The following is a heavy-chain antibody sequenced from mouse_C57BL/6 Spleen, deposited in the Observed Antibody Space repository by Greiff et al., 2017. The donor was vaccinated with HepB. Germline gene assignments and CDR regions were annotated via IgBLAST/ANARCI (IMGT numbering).Heavy chain of an antibody. V-gene: IGHV1-39*01. CDR1: GYSFTDYN. Sequence: VQLKESGPELVKPGASVKISCKASGYSFTDYNMNWVKQSNGKSLEWIGVINPNYGTTSYNQKFKGKATLTVDQSSSTAYMPLNSLTSEDSAVYYCARSEATVVAYYFDYWGQGTTLTVSS. CDR3: ARSEATVVAYYFDY. CDR2: INPNYGTT. J-gene: IGHJ2*01. D-gene: IGHD1-1*01.